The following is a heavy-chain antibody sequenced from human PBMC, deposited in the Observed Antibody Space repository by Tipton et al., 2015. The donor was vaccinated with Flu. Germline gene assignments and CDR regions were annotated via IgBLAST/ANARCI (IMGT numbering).Heavy chain of an antibody. CDR1: GYSFSNYW. V-gene: IGHV5-51*01. CDR2: INPEDSDT. J-gene: IGHJ6*02. D-gene: IGHD3-22*01. CDR3: ARRRDGYFGLDV. Sequence: VQLVQSGAEVKKPGESLKISCQGFGYSFSNYWMAWVRQMPGKGLEWMGIINPEDSDTTYSPSFQGQVTVSVDKSISTAYLQWSSLKASDSATYYCARRRDGYFGLDVWGQGTTVTVS.